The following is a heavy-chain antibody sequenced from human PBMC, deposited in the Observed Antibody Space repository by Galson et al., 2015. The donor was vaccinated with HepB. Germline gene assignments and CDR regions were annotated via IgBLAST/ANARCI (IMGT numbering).Heavy chain of an antibody. D-gene: IGHD3-10*01. CDR1: GFTFSSYS. V-gene: IGHV3-21*01. CDR3: ARGGGYGSGSYYMG. J-gene: IGHJ4*02. CDR2: ISSSSSYI. Sequence: LRLSCAASGFTFSSYSMNWVRQAPGKGLEWVPSISSSSSYIYYADSVKGRFTISRDNAKNSLYLQMNSLRAEDTAVYYCARGGGYGSGSYYMGWGQGTLVTVSS.